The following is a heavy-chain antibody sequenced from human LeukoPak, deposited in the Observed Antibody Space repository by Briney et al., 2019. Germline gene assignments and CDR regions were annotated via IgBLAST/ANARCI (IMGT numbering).Heavy chain of an antibody. CDR3: ARAVVVGATVYYYYYMDV. D-gene: IGHD1-26*01. V-gene: IGHV1-46*01. CDR1: GYTFTSYY. Sequence: ASVKVSCKASGYTFTSYYMHWVRQAPGQGLEWMGIINPSGGSTSYAQKFQGRVTMTRDTSTSTVYMELSSLRSEDTAVYYCARAVVVGATVYYYYYMDVWGKGTTVTVSS. J-gene: IGHJ6*03. CDR2: INPSGGST.